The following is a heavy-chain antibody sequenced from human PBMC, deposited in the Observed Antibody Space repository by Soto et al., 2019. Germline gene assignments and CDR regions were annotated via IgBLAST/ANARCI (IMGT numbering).Heavy chain of an antibody. V-gene: IGHV3-15*07. CDR3: TTDSYITSIIVRFDY. CDR2: VKSKTHGGTT. D-gene: IGHD3-22*01. CDR1: GFTFSKSR. J-gene: IGHJ4*01. Sequence: PGGALRLSFSASGFTFSKSRVNRGPPAPGKGLEWVGRVKSKTHGGTTDFAAPVKGRFAISRDDSKNVVYLEMNSLKTEDTAIYYCTTDSYITSIIVRFDYWGHGTLVTVSS.